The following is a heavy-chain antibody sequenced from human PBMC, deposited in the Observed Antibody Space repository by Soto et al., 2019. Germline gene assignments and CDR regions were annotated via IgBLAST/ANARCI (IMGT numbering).Heavy chain of an antibody. D-gene: IGHD1-26*01. V-gene: IGHV1-18*01. CDR1: GYAFTNYG. J-gene: IGHJ4*02. CDR3: ARGLGGGYYYLDY. CDR2: ITVNSGNT. Sequence: QGQLEQSGAEVKRPGASVKVSCKASGYAFTNYGISWVRQAPGQGLEWMGWITVNSGNTKYAQKIQGRVTMSTDTSTGTAYMELRSLRYDDTAVYFWARGLGGGYYYLDYWGQGTLVTVSS.